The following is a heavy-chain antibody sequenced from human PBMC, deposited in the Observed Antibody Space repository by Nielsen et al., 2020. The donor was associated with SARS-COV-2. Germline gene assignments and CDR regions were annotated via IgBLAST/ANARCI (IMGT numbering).Heavy chain of an antibody. V-gene: IGHV4-59*12. D-gene: IGHD4-17*01. J-gene: IGHJ3*02. CDR2: IYYSGST. CDR3: ARITVTTYAFDI. CDR1: GGSISSYY. Sequence: SETLSLTCTVSGGSISSYYWSWIRQPPGKGLEWIGYIYYSGSTNYNPSLKSRVTISVDTSKNQFSLKLSSVTAADTAVYYCARITVTTYAFDIWGQGTMVTVSS.